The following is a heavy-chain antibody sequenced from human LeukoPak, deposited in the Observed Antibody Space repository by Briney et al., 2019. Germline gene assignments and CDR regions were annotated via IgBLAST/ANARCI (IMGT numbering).Heavy chain of an antibody. J-gene: IGHJ5*02. CDR1: GGAVSSGSYY. CDR2: IHYSGST. CDR3: TRTNYGDYNWFDP. D-gene: IGHD4-17*01. V-gene: IGHV4-61*01. Sequence: PSETLSLTCTVSGGAVSSGSYYWSWIRQPPGQGLEWIGYIHYSGSTKYNPSLKSRVTMSVDTSKNQFSLKVTSVTAADAAIDYCTRTNYGDYNWFDPWGQGTLVTVSS.